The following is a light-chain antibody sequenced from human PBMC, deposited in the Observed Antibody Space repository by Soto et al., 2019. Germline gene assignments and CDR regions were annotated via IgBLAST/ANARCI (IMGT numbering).Light chain of an antibody. CDR1: QSVSSN. CDR2: GAY. J-gene: IGKJ2*01. CDR3: QQYDNWPPYT. V-gene: IGKV3-15*01. Sequence: EIVMTQSPAPLSLSPGERATLSSRASQSVSSNLAWYQQKPGQAPRLLIYGAYTRATGIPARFSGSGSGTAVTLTISSLQSEDFAVYYCQQYDNWPPYTFGQGTKLDIK.